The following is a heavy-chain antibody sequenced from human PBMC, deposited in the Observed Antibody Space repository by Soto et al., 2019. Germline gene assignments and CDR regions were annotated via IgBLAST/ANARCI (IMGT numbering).Heavy chain of an antibody. Sequence: GGSLRLSCAASGFTFSSYAMHWVRQAPGKGLEWVAVISYDGSNKYYANSVKGRFAISRDNSKNTLYLQMNSLRAEDTAVYYCARYYCISTSCYWGYYYGMDVWGQGTTVTVSS. CDR3: ARYYCISTSCYWGYYYGMDV. J-gene: IGHJ6*02. D-gene: IGHD2-2*01. CDR2: ISYDGSNK. V-gene: IGHV3-30*09. CDR1: GFTFSSYA.